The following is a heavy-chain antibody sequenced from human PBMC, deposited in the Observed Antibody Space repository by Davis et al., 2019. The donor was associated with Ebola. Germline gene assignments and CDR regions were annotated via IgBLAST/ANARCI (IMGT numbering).Heavy chain of an antibody. CDR2: MNPNSGNT. CDR1: GYTFSGYY. V-gene: IGHV1-8*02. CDR3: ARGGKGYCSGGSFHPWFDP. D-gene: IGHD2-15*01. J-gene: IGHJ5*02. Sequence: AASVKVSCKASGYTFSGYYINWVRQATGQGLEWMGWMNPNSGNTGYAQKFQGRVTMTRNTSISTAYMELSSLRSEDTAVYYCARGGKGYCSGGSFHPWFDPWGRGTLVTVSS.